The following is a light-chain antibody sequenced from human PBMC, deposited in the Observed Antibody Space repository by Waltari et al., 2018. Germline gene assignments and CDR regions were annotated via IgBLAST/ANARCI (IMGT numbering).Light chain of an antibody. J-gene: IGLJ1*01. Sequence: SYELTQPPSVSVSPGQTASITCSGDKLGDKYAFWYQQKPGQSPVLVIYQDSKRPSGIPERFSGSNSGNTATLTISGTQAMDEADYYCQAWDSSTAEVFGTGTKVTVL. CDR3: QAWDSSTAEV. V-gene: IGLV3-1*01. CDR2: QDS. CDR1: KLGDKY.